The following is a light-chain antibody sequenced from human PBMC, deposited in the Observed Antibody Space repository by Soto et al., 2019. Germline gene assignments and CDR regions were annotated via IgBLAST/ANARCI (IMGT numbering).Light chain of an antibody. CDR3: QQYGSSPL. J-gene: IGKJ3*01. Sequence: EIVLTQSPGTLSLSPGERATLSCRASQSVSSSYLAWYQQKPGQAPRLLIYGASSRATGIPDRFSGSGSGTDFTLTISRLEPEDFAVYYCQQYGSSPLFGPGTKVDIQ. V-gene: IGKV3-20*01. CDR2: GAS. CDR1: QSVSSSY.